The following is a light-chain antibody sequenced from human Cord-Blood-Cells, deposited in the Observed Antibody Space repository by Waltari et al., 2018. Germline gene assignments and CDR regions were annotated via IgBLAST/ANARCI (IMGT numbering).Light chain of an antibody. J-gene: IGLJ2*01. Sequence: QRVLTQSPSASASLGASVKLTCTLSSGHSRYATAWHQQQPEKGPRYLMKLNSDGSHSKGDGIPDRFSGSSSGAERYLTISSLQSEDEADYYCQTWGTGIVVFGGGTKLTVL. V-gene: IGLV4-69*01. CDR2: LNSDGSH. CDR1: SGHSRYA. CDR3: QTWGTGIVV.